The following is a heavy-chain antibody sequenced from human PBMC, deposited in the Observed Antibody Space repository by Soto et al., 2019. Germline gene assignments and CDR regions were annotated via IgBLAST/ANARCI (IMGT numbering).Heavy chain of an antibody. CDR1: GFTFDNAW. V-gene: IGHV3-15*01. Sequence: EVQLVESGGGLVKPGGSLRLSCAASGFTFDNAWMSWVRQAPGKGLEWVGRIRSKTDGGTTDYAAPVKGRFTISRDDSKNTVYLQMNSLKTEDTAVYHCITERTIYYSVDFDYWGQGTLVTVSS. J-gene: IGHJ4*02. CDR3: ITERTIYYSVDFDY. D-gene: IGHD3-22*01. CDR2: IRSKTDGGTT.